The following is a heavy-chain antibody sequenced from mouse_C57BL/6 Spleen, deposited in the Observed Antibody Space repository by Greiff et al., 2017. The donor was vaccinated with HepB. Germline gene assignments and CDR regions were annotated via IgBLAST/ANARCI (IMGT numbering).Heavy chain of an antibody. CDR2: INPSNGGT. J-gene: IGHJ2*01. Sequence: QVQLQQPGTELVKPGASVKLSCKASGYTFTSYWMHWVKQRPGQGLEWIGNINPSNGGTNYNEKFKSKATLTVAKSSSAAYMQLSSLTSEDSAVYYCAREGYDYDGGAFDYWGQGTTLTVSS. V-gene: IGHV1-53*01. D-gene: IGHD2-4*01. CDR3: AREGYDYDGGAFDY. CDR1: GYTFTSYW.